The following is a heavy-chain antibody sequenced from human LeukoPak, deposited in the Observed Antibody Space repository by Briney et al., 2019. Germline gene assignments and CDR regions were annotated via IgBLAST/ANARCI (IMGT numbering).Heavy chain of an antibody. CDR3: ARLAVAGTFDY. D-gene: IGHD6-19*01. CDR2: INHSGST. J-gene: IGHJ4*02. Sequence: SETLSLTCAVYGGSFSGYYWSWIRQPPGKGLEWIWEINHSGSTNYNPSLKSRVTISVDTSKNQFSLKLSSVTAADTAVYYRARLAVAGTFDYWGQGTLVTVSS. V-gene: IGHV4-34*01. CDR1: GGSFSGYY.